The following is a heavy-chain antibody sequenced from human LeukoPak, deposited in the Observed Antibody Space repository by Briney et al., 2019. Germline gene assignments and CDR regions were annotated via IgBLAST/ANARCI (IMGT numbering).Heavy chain of an antibody. V-gene: IGHV3-23*01. Sequence: GSLRLPCTASGFTFSGYAMNWVRPAPRKGLEGGSGIICSGGSTYYADSVKGRFTISRDNSKNTLYLQMNSLRAEDTAVYYCAKVWSADFWSGYFTWFDPWGQGTLVTVSS. CDR2: IICSGGST. D-gene: IGHD3-3*01. CDR1: GFTFSGYA. J-gene: IGHJ5*02. CDR3: AKVWSADFWSGYFTWFDP.